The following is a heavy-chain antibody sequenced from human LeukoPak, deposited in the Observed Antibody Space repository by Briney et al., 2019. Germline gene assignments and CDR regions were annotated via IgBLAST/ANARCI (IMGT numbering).Heavy chain of an antibody. CDR2: IYYSGST. CDR3: ARYSGRYFSGGRFDP. J-gene: IGHJ5*02. CDR1: GGSISSYY. D-gene: IGHD1-26*01. Sequence: SETLSLTCTVSGGSISSYYWSWIRQPPGKGLEWIGYIYYSGSTNYNPSLKSRVTISVDTSKNQFSLKLSSVTAADTAVYYCARYSGRYFSGGRFDPWGQGTLVTVSS. V-gene: IGHV4-59*08.